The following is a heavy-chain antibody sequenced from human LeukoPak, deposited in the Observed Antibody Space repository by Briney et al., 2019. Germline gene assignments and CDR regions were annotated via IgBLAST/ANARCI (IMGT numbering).Heavy chain of an antibody. CDR1: GFTFSGSA. CDR2: IRSKANSYAT. J-gene: IGHJ4*02. V-gene: IGHV3-73*01. D-gene: IGHD3-22*01. Sequence: GGSLRLSCAASGFTFSGSAMHWVRQASGKGLEWVGRIRSKANSYATAYAASVKGRFTISRDDSKNTAYLQMNSLKTEDTAVYYCTIPGRLGAYDSSGYPDYWGQGTLSPSPQ. CDR3: TIPGRLGAYDSSGYPDY.